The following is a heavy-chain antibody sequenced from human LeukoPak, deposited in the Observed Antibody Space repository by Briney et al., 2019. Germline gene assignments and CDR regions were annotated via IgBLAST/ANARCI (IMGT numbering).Heavy chain of an antibody. V-gene: IGHV3-30*02. CDR2: IRYDGSNK. J-gene: IGHJ4*02. CDR1: GFTFSNYG. Sequence: GGSLRLSCAASGFTFSNYGMHWVRQAPGKGLEWVAFIRYDGSNKYYADSAKGRFTISRDNSKNTLYLQMNSLRAEDTAVYYCAKDSTPATLGYCSGTSCYPCDNWGQGTLVTVSS. D-gene: IGHD2-2*01. CDR3: AKDSTPATLGYCSGTSCYPCDN.